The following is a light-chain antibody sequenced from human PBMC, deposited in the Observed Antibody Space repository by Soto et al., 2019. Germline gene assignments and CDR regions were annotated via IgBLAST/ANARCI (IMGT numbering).Light chain of an antibody. CDR1: SSDVGTYNL. V-gene: IGLV2-23*01. Sequence: HSALTQPASVSGSPGQSITISCTGTSSDVGTYNLVSWYQQHPGKAPKLMIYEGSKRPSGVSNRFSGSKSGNTASLTISGLQAEDEADYYCCSYAGSSLVFGGGTKVTVL. CDR3: CSYAGSSLV. CDR2: EGS. J-gene: IGLJ2*01.